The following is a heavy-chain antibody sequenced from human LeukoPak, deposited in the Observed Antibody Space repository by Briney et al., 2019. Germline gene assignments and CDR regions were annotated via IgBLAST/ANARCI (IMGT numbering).Heavy chain of an antibody. CDR1: GYTFTGSY. CDR3: ARDMGAWDIDY. D-gene: IGHD1-26*01. V-gene: IGHV1-2*02. CDR2: INPNSGGT. J-gene: IGHJ4*02. Sequence: ASVKVSCKASGYTFTGSYIHWVGQVPGQGLEWMGWINPNSGGTNYAQNFQDRVTMTRDTSISTAYMELSRLTSDDMAIYYCARDMGAWDIDYWGQGTLVTVSS.